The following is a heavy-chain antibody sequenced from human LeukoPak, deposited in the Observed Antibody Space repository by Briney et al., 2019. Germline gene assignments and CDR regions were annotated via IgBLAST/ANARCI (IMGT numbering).Heavy chain of an antibody. V-gene: IGHV3-33*01. J-gene: IGHJ4*02. D-gene: IGHD2/OR15-2a*01. Sequence: PGGSLRLSCAASGFTFSSYGMHWDRQAPGKGLEWVALIWYDGSNKYYTDSVKGRLTISRDNSKNTLYLQMNSLRAEDTAVYYCAREGPRGNSQFDYWGQGTLVTVSS. CDR3: AREGPRGNSQFDY. CDR1: GFTFSSYG. CDR2: IWYDGSNK.